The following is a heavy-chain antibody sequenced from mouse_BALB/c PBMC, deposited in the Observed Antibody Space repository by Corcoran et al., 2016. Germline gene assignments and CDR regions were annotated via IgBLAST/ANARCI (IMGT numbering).Heavy chain of an antibody. V-gene: IGHV14-3*02. D-gene: IGHD1-1*01. Sequence: EVQLQKSGAELVKAGAAVKLSCTASGFNIKDTYMQWVNQRPEQGMEWIGRIDTANGNTKYDTKLQGKATITADTSSNTAYLKLSSLTSEDPAVYSCSRFCYYGSYWYFDFWGAGTPVTVSS. J-gene: IGHJ1*01. CDR2: IDTANGNT. CDR1: GFNIKDTY. CDR3: SRFCYYGSYWYFDF.